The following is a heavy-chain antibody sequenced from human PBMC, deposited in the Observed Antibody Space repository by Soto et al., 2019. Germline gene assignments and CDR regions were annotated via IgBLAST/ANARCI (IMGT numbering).Heavy chain of an antibody. Sequence: SETLSLTCAVYGGSFSGYYWSWIRQSPGKGLEWIGEINHSGSTNYNPSLKSRVTISVDTSKNQFSLKLSSVTAADTAVYYCARVSPSTVTIDYWGQGTLVTVSS. D-gene: IGHD4-17*01. J-gene: IGHJ4*02. V-gene: IGHV4-34*01. CDR2: INHSGST. CDR3: ARVSPSTVTIDY. CDR1: GGSFSGYY.